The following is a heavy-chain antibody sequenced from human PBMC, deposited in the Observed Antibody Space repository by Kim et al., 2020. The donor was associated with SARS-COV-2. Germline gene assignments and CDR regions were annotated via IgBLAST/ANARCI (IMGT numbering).Heavy chain of an antibody. CDR2: IYYSGST. J-gene: IGHJ5*02. CDR1: GGSISSSSYY. V-gene: IGHV4-39*01. D-gene: IGHD2-15*01. Sequence: SETLSLTCTVSGGSISSSSYYWGWIRQPPGKGLEWIGSIYYSGSTYYNPSLKSRVTISVDTSKNQFSLKLSSVTAADTAVYYCARYCSGGSCYDNWFDPWGQGTLVTVSS. CDR3: ARYCSGGSCYDNWFDP.